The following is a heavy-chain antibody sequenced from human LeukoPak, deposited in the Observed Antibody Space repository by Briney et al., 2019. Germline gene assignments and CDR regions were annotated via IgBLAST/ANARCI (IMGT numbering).Heavy chain of an antibody. CDR1: GYTFTSYD. J-gene: IGHJ5*02. CDR3: ARGRQLELSGWFDP. D-gene: IGHD1-7*01. V-gene: IGHV1-8*03. Sequence: ASVKVSCKASGYTFTSYDINWVRQATGQGLEWMGWMNPNSGNTGYAQKFQGRVTITRNTSISTAYMELSSLRSEDTAVYYCARGRQLELSGWFDPWGQGTLVTVSS. CDR2: MNPNSGNT.